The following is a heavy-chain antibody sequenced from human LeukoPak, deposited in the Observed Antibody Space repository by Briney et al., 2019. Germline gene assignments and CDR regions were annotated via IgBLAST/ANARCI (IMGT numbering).Heavy chain of an antibody. Sequence: GGSLRLSCAASGFTFSSYAMSWVRQAPGKGLEWVSAISGSCGSTYYADSVKGRFTISRDNSKNTLYLQMNSLRAEHTAGYYCAKRASSLDAFDIWGQGTMVTVSS. V-gene: IGHV3-23*01. D-gene: IGHD6-13*01. CDR3: AKRASSLDAFDI. CDR1: GFTFSSYA. J-gene: IGHJ3*02. CDR2: ISGSCGST.